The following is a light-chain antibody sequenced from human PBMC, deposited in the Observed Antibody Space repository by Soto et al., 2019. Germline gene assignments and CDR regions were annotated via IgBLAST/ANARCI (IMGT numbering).Light chain of an antibody. CDR1: RSVSNNY. CDR3: QQRSNWPPSIT. CDR2: DAS. V-gene: IGKV3-11*01. J-gene: IGKJ5*01. Sequence: EIVLTQSPCTLSLSPGERATLSCRASRSVSNNYLAWYQQKPGQAPRLLIYDASNRATGIPARFSGSGSGTDFTLTISSLEPEDFAVYYCQQRSNWPPSITFGQGTRLEIK.